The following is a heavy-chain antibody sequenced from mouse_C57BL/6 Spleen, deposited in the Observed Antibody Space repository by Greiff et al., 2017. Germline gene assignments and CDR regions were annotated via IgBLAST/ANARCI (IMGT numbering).Heavy chain of an antibody. CDR1: GYTFTDYY. J-gene: IGHJ3*01. D-gene: IGHD2-3*01. CDR2: INPNTGGT. CDR3: EREEKYDGNKGVAY. V-gene: IGHV1-26*01. Sequence: VQLQQSGPGLVKPGASVKISCKASGYTFTDYYMNWVKQSHGKRLEWIGDINPNTGGTSYNQKFKGKATLTVDKSSSTAYMELRSLKSEDYAVYYCEREEKYDGNKGVAYWGQGTLVTVSA.